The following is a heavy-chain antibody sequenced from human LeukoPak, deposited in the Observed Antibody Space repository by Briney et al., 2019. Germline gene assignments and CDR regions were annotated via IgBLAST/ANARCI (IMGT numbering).Heavy chain of an antibody. J-gene: IGHJ4*02. CDR2: ITTGGSNM. Sequence: VGSLRLSCAASGFMFSSFRMNWVRQAPGKGLEWVSSITTGGSNMYYADAVKGRFTISRDNAKNSLYLQMNSLRAEDTAVYYCVRTAYYYDSSGYSHFDYWGQGTLVTVSS. D-gene: IGHD3-22*01. V-gene: IGHV3-21*01. CDR1: GFMFSSFR. CDR3: VRTAYYYDSSGYSHFDY.